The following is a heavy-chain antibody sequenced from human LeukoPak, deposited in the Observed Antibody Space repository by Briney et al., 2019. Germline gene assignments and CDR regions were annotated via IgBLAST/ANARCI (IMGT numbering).Heavy chain of an antibody. V-gene: IGHV4-34*01. CDR1: GGSFSGYY. J-gene: IGHJ4*02. Sequence: PSETLSLTCAVYGGSFSGYYWSWIRQPPGKGLEWIGEINHSGSTNYNPSLKSRVTISVDTSKNQFSLKLSSVTAADTAVYYCARSMDYDFWSGPTHFDYWGQGTLVTVSS. CDR2: INHSGST. D-gene: IGHD3-3*01. CDR3: ARSMDYDFWSGPTHFDY.